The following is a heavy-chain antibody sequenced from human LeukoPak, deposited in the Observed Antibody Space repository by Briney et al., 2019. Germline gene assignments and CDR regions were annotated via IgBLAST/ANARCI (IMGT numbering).Heavy chain of an antibody. D-gene: IGHD6-13*01. J-gene: IGHJ5*02. CDR3: AKAVAAAGRFGFDP. V-gene: IGHV4-59*01. CDR2: IYNSGST. CDR1: GGSISTYY. Sequence: PSETLSLTCTVSGGSISTYYWSWIRQPPGKGLEWIGYIYNSGSTNYNPSLQSRVTISVDTCKHQFSLRLTSVTAADTAVYYCAKAVAAAGRFGFDPWGQGTLVTVSS.